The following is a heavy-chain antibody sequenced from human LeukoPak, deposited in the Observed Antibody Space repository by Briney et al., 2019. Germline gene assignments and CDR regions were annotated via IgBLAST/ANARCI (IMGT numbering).Heavy chain of an antibody. J-gene: IGHJ4*02. CDR1: GFIFSDHY. V-gene: IGHV3-72*01. D-gene: IGHD7-27*01. CDR2: TRDKANSYTT. Sequence: GGSLRLSCAASGFIFSDHYIDWVRQRPGKGLEWVGRTRDKANSYTTYYAASVKGRITISREDSKNSLYLQMNSLKAEDTAVYYCASVGPSWGWDDSWGQGTRVTVSS. CDR3: ASVGPSWGWDDS.